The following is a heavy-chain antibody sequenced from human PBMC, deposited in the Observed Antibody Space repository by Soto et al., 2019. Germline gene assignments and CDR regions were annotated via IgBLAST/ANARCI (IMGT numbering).Heavy chain of an antibody. Sequence: SETLSLTCTVSGGSISRVAYYWSWIRQLPGKGLEWIGYVYHTGNADYNPSLKSRISMSVDTSKNQFSMDLKDVTAADTAVYYCARVRGYSYGLTYWGQGTLVTVSS. J-gene: IGHJ4*02. CDR3: ARVRGYSYGLTY. CDR2: VYHTGNA. D-gene: IGHD5-18*01. CDR1: GGSISRVAYY. V-gene: IGHV4-31*03.